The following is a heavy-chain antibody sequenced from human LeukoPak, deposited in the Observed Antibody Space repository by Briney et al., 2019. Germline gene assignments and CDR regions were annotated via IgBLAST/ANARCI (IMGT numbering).Heavy chain of an antibody. Sequence: SETLSLTCTVSGGSISSHYWSWIRQPPGKGLEWIGCIYYSGSTNYNPSPKSRVTISVDTSKNQFSLKLSSVTAADTAVYYCARGLNSIFGVAIHYYYMDVWGKGTTVTVSS. V-gene: IGHV4-59*11. D-gene: IGHD3-3*01. CDR3: ARGLNSIFGVAIHYYYMDV. J-gene: IGHJ6*03. CDR1: GGSISSHY. CDR2: IYYSGST.